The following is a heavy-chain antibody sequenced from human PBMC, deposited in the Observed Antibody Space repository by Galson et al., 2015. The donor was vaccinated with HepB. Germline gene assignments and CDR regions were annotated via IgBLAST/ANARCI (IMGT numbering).Heavy chain of an antibody. CDR3: ARDNNYYGPGTFDP. V-gene: IGHV4-59*02. D-gene: IGHD3-10*01. J-gene: IGHJ5*02. CDR1: GGSVSHYY. CDR2: VYYSGST. Sequence: ETLSLTCTVFGGSVSHYYWSWIRQSPGKGLEWIGYVYYSGSTTYNPSLRSRVTISIDTSNNRFSLNLISVTAADTAVYYCARDNNYYGPGTFDPWGQGTLVTVSS.